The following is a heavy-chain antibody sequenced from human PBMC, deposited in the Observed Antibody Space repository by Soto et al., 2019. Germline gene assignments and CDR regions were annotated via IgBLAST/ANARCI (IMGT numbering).Heavy chain of an antibody. D-gene: IGHD3-9*01. J-gene: IGHJ4*02. CDR3: AKGPEYDILTGCDY. Sequence: EVQLLESGGGFVQPGASLRLSCAASGFTFSLSAMSWVRQAPGRGLEWVSSISGGGGSTEYADSVKGRFTISRDNSKDTVHLLTNSLRAEDTAVYYCAKGPEYDILTGCDYWGQGALVTVSS. CDR1: GFTFSLSA. CDR2: ISGGGGST. V-gene: IGHV3-23*01.